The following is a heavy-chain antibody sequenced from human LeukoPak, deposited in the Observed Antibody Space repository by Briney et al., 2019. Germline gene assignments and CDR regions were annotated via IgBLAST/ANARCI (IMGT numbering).Heavy chain of an antibody. V-gene: IGHV3-43*01. D-gene: IGHD3-10*01. Sequence: GGSLRLSCAASGFTLDEYTMHWVRQAPGKGLEWVSLISWDGGSTYYADSVEGRFTISRDNSKNSLYRQMNSLRTEDTALYYCARGNYHYYYMDVWGKGTTVTVSS. CDR2: ISWDGGST. CDR3: ARGNYHYYYMDV. CDR1: GFTLDEYT. J-gene: IGHJ6*03.